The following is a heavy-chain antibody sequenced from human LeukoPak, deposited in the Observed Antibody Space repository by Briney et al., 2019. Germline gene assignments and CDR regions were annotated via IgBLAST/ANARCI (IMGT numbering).Heavy chain of an antibody. Sequence: SETLSLTCTVSGGSISTYYWTWIRQPPGKGLEWIAYIYSDGSTNCNPSLKSRVTISVDTSKNQFSLKLTSVTAADTAVYYCARDRELGYWGQGTLVTVSS. CDR3: ARDRELGY. V-gene: IGHV4-59*01. J-gene: IGHJ4*02. D-gene: IGHD3-10*01. CDR1: GGSISTYY. CDR2: IYSDGST.